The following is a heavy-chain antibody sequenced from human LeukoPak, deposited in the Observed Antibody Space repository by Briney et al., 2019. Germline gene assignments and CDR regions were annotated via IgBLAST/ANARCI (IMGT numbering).Heavy chain of an antibody. CDR3: ARDLGDGYYYYMDV. D-gene: IGHD5-24*01. CDR2: ISAYNGNT. Sequence: ASVKVSCKASGYTFTGYYIHWVRQAPGQGLEWMGWISAYNGNTNYAQKFQGRVTMTRETSISTAYMELSRLRSDDTAVYYCARDLGDGYYYYMDVWGKGTTVTVSS. V-gene: IGHV1-2*02. J-gene: IGHJ6*03. CDR1: GYTFTGYY.